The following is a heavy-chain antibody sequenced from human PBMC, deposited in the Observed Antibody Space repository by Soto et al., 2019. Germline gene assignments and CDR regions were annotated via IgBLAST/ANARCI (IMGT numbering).Heavy chain of an antibody. CDR2: MIPNSGST. V-gene: IGHV1-8*01. D-gene: IGHD3-9*01. Sequence: ASVKVSCKASGYTFTSYDINWVRQPTGQGLEWMGWMIPNSGSTGYAQKFQGRVTMTRNTSISTAYMELSSLRSEDTAVYYCARGSDILTGLNRGFDYWGQGTLVTVSS. CDR1: GYTFTSYD. CDR3: ARGSDILTGLNRGFDY. J-gene: IGHJ4*02.